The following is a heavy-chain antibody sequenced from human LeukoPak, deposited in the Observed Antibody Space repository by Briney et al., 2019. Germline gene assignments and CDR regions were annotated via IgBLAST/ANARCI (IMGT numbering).Heavy chain of an antibody. CDR3: ARGPVDWQNWFDP. J-gene: IGHJ5*02. D-gene: IGHD3-9*01. CDR1: GFNFNAYG. CDR2: ISAYNGNR. V-gene: IGHV1-18*01. Sequence: ASVKVSCKTSGFNFNAYGIAWVRQAPGQGLEWMGWISAYNGNRNYAQNFQDRVTMTTDTATTTAYMELRSLRSEDTAVYYCARGPVDWQNWFDPWGQGTLVTVSS.